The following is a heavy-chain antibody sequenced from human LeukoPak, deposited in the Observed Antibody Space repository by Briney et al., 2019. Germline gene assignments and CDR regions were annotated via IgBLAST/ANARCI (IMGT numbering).Heavy chain of an antibody. CDR3: ARVVHSGSYFFDY. V-gene: IGHV4-38-2*02. CDR1: GYSINSGYY. CDR2: IYHSGST. Sequence: SETLSLTCTVSGYSINSGYYWGWIRQPPGKGLEWIGSIYHSGSTYYNPSLKSRVTISVDTSKNQFSLKLSSVTAADTAVYYCARVVHSGSYFFDYWGQGTLVTVSS. D-gene: IGHD1-26*01. J-gene: IGHJ4*02.